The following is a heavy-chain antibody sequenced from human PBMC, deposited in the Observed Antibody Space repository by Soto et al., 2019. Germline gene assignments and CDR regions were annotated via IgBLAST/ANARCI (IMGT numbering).Heavy chain of an antibody. CDR3: ARNYGDYATDFDY. V-gene: IGHV3-21*01. CDR2: ISSSSSYI. D-gene: IGHD4-17*01. Sequence: GGSLRLSCAASGFTFSSYSMNWVRQAPGKGLEWVSSISSSSSYIYYADSVKGRFTISRDNAKNSLYLQMNSLRAEDTAVYYCARNYGDYATDFDYWGQGTLVTVSS. CDR1: GFTFSSYS. J-gene: IGHJ4*02.